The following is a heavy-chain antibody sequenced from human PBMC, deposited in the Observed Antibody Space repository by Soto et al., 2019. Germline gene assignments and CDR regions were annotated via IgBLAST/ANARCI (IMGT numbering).Heavy chain of an antibody. D-gene: IGHD3-22*01. CDR3: AKGDSGYYGAPSDY. J-gene: IGHJ4*02. Sequence: GGSLRLSCAASGFTFSSYAMSWVRQAPGKGLEWVSAISGSGGSTYYADSVKGRFTISRDNSKNTLYLQMNSLRAEDTAVYYCAKGDSGYYGAPSDYWGQGTLVTVSS. CDR2: ISGSGGST. V-gene: IGHV3-23*01. CDR1: GFTFSSYA.